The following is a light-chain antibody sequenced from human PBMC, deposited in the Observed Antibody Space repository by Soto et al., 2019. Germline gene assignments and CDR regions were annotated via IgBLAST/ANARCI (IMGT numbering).Light chain of an antibody. CDR1: QGISSY. Sequence: AIRMTQSPSSFSASTGDRVTITCRASQGISSYLAWYQQKPGKAPKLLIYAASTLQSGVPSWFSGSGFGTDFTLTIGCLQSEDFATYYCQEYYSYPRTFGQGTKVEIK. CDR3: QEYYSYPRT. V-gene: IGKV1-8*01. J-gene: IGKJ1*01. CDR2: AAS.